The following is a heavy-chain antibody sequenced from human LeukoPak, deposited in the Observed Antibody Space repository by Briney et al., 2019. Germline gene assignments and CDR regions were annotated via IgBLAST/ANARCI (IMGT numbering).Heavy chain of an antibody. J-gene: IGHJ4*02. D-gene: IGHD5-24*01. CDR2: IGGSGGST. CDR3: AKDRDGYMGAFDY. Sequence: PGGSLRLSCAASGLTFSSYAMSWVRQAPGKGLEWVSAIGGSGGSTNYADSVEGRFTISRVNSKNTLYLQMNSLRAEDTALYYCAKDRDGYMGAFDYWGQGTLVTVSS. V-gene: IGHV3-23*01. CDR1: GLTFSSYA.